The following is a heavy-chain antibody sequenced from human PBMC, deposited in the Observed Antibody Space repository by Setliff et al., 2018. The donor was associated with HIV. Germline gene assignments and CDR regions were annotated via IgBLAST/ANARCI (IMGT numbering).Heavy chain of an antibody. CDR2: VYHSGST. CDR3: ARDMTNYYDRSGSFGWFAP. V-gene: IGHV4-39*07. J-gene: IGHJ5*02. D-gene: IGHD3-22*01. CDR1: GGSIRSSSYY. Sequence: SETLSLTCTVSGGSIRSSSYYWGWIRQPPGKGLEWIGSVYHSGSTYYNPSLKSRVTISVDKSKNQFSVKLRSVTAADTAVYYCARDMTNYYDRSGSFGWFAPWGQGTPVTVS.